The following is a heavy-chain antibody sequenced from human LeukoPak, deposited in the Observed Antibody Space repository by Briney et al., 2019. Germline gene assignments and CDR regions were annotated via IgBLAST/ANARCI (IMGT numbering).Heavy chain of an antibody. J-gene: IGHJ3*02. CDR1: GFTFSRSV. D-gene: IGHD6-6*01. CDR3: AKRKTEEYSRSSGAFDI. CDR2: VTHSGAIT. Sequence: GGSLRLSCAASGFTFSRSVMNWVRQAPGKGLEWVAGVTHSGAITEYADSVKGRFTISRDNSKNTLYLQMNSLRAEDTAVYYCAKRKTEEYSRSSGAFDIWGRGTMVTVSS. V-gene: IGHV3-23*01.